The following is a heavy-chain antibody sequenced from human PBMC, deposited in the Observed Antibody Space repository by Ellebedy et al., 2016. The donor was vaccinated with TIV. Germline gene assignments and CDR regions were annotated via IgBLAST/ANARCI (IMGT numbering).Heavy chain of an antibody. Sequence: GGSLRLSXAASGFTLRSYWMSWVRQVPGKGLEWVANIKQDGSKKYFVDSVKGRFTISRDNARNSLFLQMNRLRAEDTAVYYCARAPEYCSGGTCYTGVYYFDYWGQGTLVTVSS. J-gene: IGHJ4*02. CDR3: ARAPEYCSGGTCYTGVYYFDY. D-gene: IGHD2-15*01. CDR2: IKQDGSKK. CDR1: GFTLRSYW. V-gene: IGHV3-7*04.